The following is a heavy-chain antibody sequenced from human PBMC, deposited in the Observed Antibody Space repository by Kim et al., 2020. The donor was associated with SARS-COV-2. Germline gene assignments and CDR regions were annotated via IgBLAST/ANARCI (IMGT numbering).Heavy chain of an antibody. V-gene: IGHV3-7*04. J-gene: IGHJ4*02. D-gene: IGHD1-26*01. Sequence: VDSVKGRFTISRDNAKNSVYLQLNGLRAEDAAMYYCAMDVGTGRHDCWGQGTLVTVSS. CDR3: AMDVGTGRHDC.